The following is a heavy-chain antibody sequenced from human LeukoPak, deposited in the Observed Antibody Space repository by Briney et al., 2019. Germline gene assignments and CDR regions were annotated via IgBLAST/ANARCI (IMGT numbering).Heavy chain of an antibody. V-gene: IGHV3-30-3*01. D-gene: IGHD3-10*01. CDR3: ARSLSSGSYYNTLDY. J-gene: IGHJ4*02. Sequence: GGSLRLSCAASGFTFSSYAMHWVRQAPGKGLEWVAVISYDGSNKYYADSVKGRFTIPRDNSKNTLYLQMNSLRAEDTAVYYCARSLSSGSYYNTLDYWGQGTLVTVSS. CDR2: ISYDGSNK. CDR1: GFTFSSYA.